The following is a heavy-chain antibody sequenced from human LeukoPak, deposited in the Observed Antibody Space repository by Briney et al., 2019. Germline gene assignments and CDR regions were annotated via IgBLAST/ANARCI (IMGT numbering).Heavy chain of an antibody. CDR3: AKDRLGGPYFFHY. CDR1: GFTFSSYW. V-gene: IGHV3-23*01. Sequence: GGSLRLSCAASGFTFSSYWMSWVRQAPGKGLEWVSTIGGTGVRTYYADSVKGRFTISRDNSKNTLYLQINSLRAEDTAVYFCAKDRLGGPYFFHYWGQGTLVTVSS. J-gene: IGHJ4*02. D-gene: IGHD3-16*01. CDR2: IGGTGVRT.